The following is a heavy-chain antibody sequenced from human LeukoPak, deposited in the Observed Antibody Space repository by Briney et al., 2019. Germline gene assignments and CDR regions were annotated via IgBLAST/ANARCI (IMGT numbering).Heavy chain of an antibody. J-gene: IGHJ4*02. CDR1: GYTFTGYY. CDR2: INPNSGDT. D-gene: IGHD3-22*01. CDR3: ARGGYYDTSDYYYAFDY. V-gene: IGHV1-2*02. Sequence: ASVKVSCKASGYTFTGYYMHWVRRAPGQGLEWMGWINPNSGDTNYAQKFPGRVTVTRDTSISTAYMELSRLTSDDTAVYYCARGGYYDTSDYYYAFDYWGQGTLVTVSS.